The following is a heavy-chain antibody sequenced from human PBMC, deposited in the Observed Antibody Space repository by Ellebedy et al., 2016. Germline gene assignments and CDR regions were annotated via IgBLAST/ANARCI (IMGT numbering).Heavy chain of an antibody. CDR2: INHSGST. CDR3: ARDRGRELHDY. Sequence: SQTLSLTXAVYGGSFSGYYWSWIRQPPGKGLEWIGEINHSGSTNYNPSLKSRVTISVDTSKDQFSLKLSSVTAADTAVYYCARDRGRELHDYWGQGTLVTVSS. CDR1: GGSFSGYY. V-gene: IGHV4-34*01. D-gene: IGHD1-26*01. J-gene: IGHJ4*02.